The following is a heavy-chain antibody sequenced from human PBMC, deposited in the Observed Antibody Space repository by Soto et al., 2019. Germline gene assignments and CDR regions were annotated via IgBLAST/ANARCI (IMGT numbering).Heavy chain of an antibody. CDR2: ISGSGGST. D-gene: IGHD6-13*01. Sequence: GGSLRLSCAASGFTFSSYAMSWVRQAPGKGLEWVSAISGSGGSTYYADSMKGRFTISRDNSKNTLYLQMNSLRAEDTAVYYCAKATAAGTRPSDYWGQGTLVTVSS. J-gene: IGHJ4*02. CDR1: GFTFSSYA. V-gene: IGHV3-23*01. CDR3: AKATAAGTRPSDY.